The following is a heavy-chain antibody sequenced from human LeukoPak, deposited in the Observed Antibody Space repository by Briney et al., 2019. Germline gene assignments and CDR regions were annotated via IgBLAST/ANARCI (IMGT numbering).Heavy chain of an antibody. CDR3: ATVWTYYDSSGYGAPRDAFDI. V-gene: IGHV1-24*01. J-gene: IGHJ3*02. CDR1: GYTLTELS. CDR2: FDPEDGET. D-gene: IGHD3-22*01. Sequence: ASVKVSCKVSGYTLTELSMHWVRQAPGKGLEWMGGFDPEDGETIYAQKFQGRVTMTEDTSTDTAYMELSSLRSEDTAVYYCATVWTYYDSSGYGAPRDAFDIWGRGTMVTVSS.